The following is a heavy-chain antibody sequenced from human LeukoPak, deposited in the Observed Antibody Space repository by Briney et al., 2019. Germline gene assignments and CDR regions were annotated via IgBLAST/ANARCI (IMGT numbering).Heavy chain of an antibody. CDR1: GFTFSSYA. Sequence: GGSLRLSCAASGFTFSSYAMSWVRQAPGKGLEWVSAISGSGGSTYYADSVKGRFTISRDNSKNTLYLQMNSLRAEDTAVYYCAKDMLGRGIWYQGGVLTEGFDYWGQGTLVTVSS. CDR2: ISGSGGST. V-gene: IGHV3-23*01. J-gene: IGHJ4*02. CDR3: AKDMLGRGIWYQGGVLTEGFDY. D-gene: IGHD3-16*01.